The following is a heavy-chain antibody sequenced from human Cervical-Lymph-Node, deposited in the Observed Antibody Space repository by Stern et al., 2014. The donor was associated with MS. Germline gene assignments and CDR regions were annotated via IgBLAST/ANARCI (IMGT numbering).Heavy chain of an antibody. V-gene: IGHV3-23*04. J-gene: IGHJ6*02. CDR2: ISGSGGSI. CDR1: GFTFNKYA. D-gene: IGHD3-22*01. Sequence: EVQLVESGGGLVQPGGSLRLSCAASGFTFNKYAMNWVRQAPGKGLEWVSTISGSGGSIYYADSVKGRFTISRDNSENTLYLQMHSLRAEDTAIYYCAKQYFDSSGYSYYYGMDVWGQGTTVTVSS. CDR3: AKQYFDSSGYSYYYGMDV.